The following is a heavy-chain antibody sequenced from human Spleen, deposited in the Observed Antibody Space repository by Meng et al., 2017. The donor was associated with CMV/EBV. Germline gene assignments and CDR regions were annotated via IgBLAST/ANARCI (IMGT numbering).Heavy chain of an antibody. CDR3: ARGSMIFGVVRASGWFDP. D-gene: IGHD3/OR15-3a*01. J-gene: IGHJ5*02. CDR1: SFSGYY. Sequence: SFSGYYWSWIRQTPGKGLEWIGEINHSGSNNYNPSLKSRVTISVDTSKNQFSLKLSSVTAADTAVYYCARGSMIFGVVRASGWFDPWGQGTLVTVSS. CDR2: INHSGSN. V-gene: IGHV4-34*01.